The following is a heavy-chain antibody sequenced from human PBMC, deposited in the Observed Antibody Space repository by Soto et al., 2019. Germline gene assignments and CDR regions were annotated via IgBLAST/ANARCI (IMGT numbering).Heavy chain of an antibody. J-gene: IGHJ4*02. Sequence: SETLSLTCAVYGGSFRGYYWSWIRQPPGKGLEWIGEINHSGSTNYNPSLKSRVTISVDTSKNQFSLKLSSVTAADTAVYYCASGLWFGELSFDYWGQGTLVTVSS. CDR3: ASGLWFGELSFDY. D-gene: IGHD3-10*01. V-gene: IGHV4-34*01. CDR1: GGSFRGYY. CDR2: INHSGST.